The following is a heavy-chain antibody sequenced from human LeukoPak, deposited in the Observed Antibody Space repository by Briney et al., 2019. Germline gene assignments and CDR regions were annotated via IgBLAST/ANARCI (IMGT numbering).Heavy chain of an antibody. Sequence: GASVKVSRKAAGYAFTGYYMHWVRQAPGQGLEWMGWINPNSGGTNYAQKFQGRVTMTRDTSISTAYMELSRLRSDDTAVYYCARDGPSGYDFWSGYDFDYWGQGTLVTVSS. V-gene: IGHV1-2*02. D-gene: IGHD3-3*01. CDR1: GYAFTGYY. CDR2: INPNSGGT. J-gene: IGHJ4*02. CDR3: ARDGPSGYDFWSGYDFDY.